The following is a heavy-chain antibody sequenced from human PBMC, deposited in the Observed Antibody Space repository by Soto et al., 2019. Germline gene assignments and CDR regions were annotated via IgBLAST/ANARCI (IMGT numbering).Heavy chain of an antibody. CDR2: ITGTAATT. CDR3: AKTLDPSGHMSLRSIFGVIIGAFDP. V-gene: IGHV3-23*01. CDR1: GFTFSGSA. J-gene: IGHJ5*02. D-gene: IGHD3-3*02. Sequence: GGSLRLSCAASGFTFSGSAMHWVRQAPGKGLEWVSSITGTAATTYYADSVGGRFTISRDNSKNTLYLHMNRLRAEDTALYYCAKTLDPSGHMSLRSIFGVIIGAFDPWGQGTLVTVSS.